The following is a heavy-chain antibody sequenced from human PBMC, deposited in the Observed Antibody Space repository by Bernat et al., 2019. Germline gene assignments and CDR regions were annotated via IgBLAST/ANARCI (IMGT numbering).Heavy chain of an antibody. J-gene: IGHJ6*02. CDR3: ARDRRVYGMDV. Sequence: EVQVVESGGGLVKPGGSLRLSCAASGFNINSYWTTWVRQAPGEGLEWVANIKPDGSEMFYVDSVEGRFTISRDNSKNSLYLQMNSLRAEDTAVYYCARDRRVYGMDVWGQGTTVTVSS. CDR1: GFNINSYW. V-gene: IGHV3-7*03. CDR2: IKPDGSEM.